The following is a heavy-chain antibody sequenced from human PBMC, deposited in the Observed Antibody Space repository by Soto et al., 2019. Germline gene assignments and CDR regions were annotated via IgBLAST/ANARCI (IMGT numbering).Heavy chain of an antibody. CDR2: IYGGGTT. CDR1: GFAVSSKY. J-gene: IGHJ4*02. CDR3: VQTTGWPGFDF. V-gene: IGHV3-53*01. D-gene: IGHD6-19*01. Sequence: EVQLVESGGGLIQPGGPLRLSCAASGFAVSSKYMTWVRQAPGKGLEWVSVIYGGGTTYYADSVKGRFTISRDTSKKTLYLQMNSLRAEDTAVYYCVQTTGWPGFDFWGKGTLFTVSS.